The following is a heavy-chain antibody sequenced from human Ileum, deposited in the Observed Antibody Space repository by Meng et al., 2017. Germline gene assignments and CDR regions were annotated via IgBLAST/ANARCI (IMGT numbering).Heavy chain of an antibody. CDR3: ARDFPHSDYDLDV. D-gene: IGHD2-21*01. Sequence: GESLKISCAASGFTFSNYVMNWVRQAPGKGLEWVSSINSRSTDIYYTDSVKGRFTISRDNAKNSLFLQMNSLRAEDTAVYYCARDFPHSDYDLDVWGQGTTVTVSS. CDR1: GFTFSNYV. J-gene: IGHJ6*02. V-gene: IGHV3-21*01. CDR2: INSRSTDI.